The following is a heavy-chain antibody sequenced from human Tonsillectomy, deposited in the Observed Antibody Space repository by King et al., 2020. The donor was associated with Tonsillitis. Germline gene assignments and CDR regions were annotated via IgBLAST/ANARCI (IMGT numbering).Heavy chain of an antibody. CDR3: AREDSGSRPFDY. CDR1: GGSISSYY. CDR2: MDLSGSS. D-gene: IGHD1-26*01. J-gene: IGHJ4*02. Sequence: VQLQESGPGLVKPSETLSFTCTVSGGSISSYYWSWIRPPAVTGLEWIGLMDLSGSSNYNPSLKSRVTMSVDTSKNQFSLKLSSVTAADTAVYYCAREDSGSRPFDYWGQGTLVTVSS. V-gene: IGHV4-4*07.